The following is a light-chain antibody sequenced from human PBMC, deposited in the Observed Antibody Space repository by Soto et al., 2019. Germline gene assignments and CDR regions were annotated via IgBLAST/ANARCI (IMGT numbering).Light chain of an antibody. V-gene: IGKV1-5*03. CDR2: KAS. CDR1: QSISSW. Sequence: DIQMTQSPSTLSASVGDRVTITCRASQSISSWLAWYQQKPGKAPKLLIYKASSLDSGVPSRFGGSGSGTDFTLTISSLQPDDFATYYCQHYHSYPLTFGQGTKVEIK. J-gene: IGKJ1*01. CDR3: QHYHSYPLT.